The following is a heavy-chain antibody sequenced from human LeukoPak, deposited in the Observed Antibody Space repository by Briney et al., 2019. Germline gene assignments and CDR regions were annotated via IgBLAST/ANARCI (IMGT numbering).Heavy chain of an antibody. J-gene: IGHJ4*02. CDR3: AKTYYYDSSGYYPSSLDY. CDR1: RFTFSSYG. CDR2: ISSSGGST. Sequence: GGSLRLSCAASRFTFSSYGMSWVRQAPGKGLEWVSGISSSGGSTYYADSVKGRFTISRDNSRNTLYLQMNSLRAEDTAVYYCAKTYYYDSSGYYPSSLDYWGQGTLVTVSS. D-gene: IGHD3-22*01. V-gene: IGHV3-23*01.